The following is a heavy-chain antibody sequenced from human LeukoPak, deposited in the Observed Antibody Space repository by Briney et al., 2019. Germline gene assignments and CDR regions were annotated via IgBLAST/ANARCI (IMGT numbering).Heavy chain of an antibody. D-gene: IGHD6-13*01. CDR3: ARGGRAAAYYYYYYYMDV. J-gene: IGHJ6*03. CDR1: GGTFSSYA. CDR2: MNPNSGNT. V-gene: IGHV1-8*02. Sequence: VASVKVSCKASGGTFSSYAINWVRQATGQGLEWMGWMNPNSGNTGYAQKFQGRVTMTRNTSISTAYMELSSLRSEDTAVYYCARGGRAAAYYYYYYYMDVWGKGTTVTISS.